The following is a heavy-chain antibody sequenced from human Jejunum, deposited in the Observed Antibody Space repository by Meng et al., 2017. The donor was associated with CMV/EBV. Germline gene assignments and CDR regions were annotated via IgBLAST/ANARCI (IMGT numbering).Heavy chain of an antibody. Sequence: QVQLMQSGAEVKAPGASMKVSCKSSGGSVNNYAFNWVRQSPGQGPEWMGGIIAIFKTPNYAQKFQGRLTFTADASTGTSYMELTSLTSEDTAVYYCARGFLNGYQPFDYWGQGTLVTVSS. D-gene: IGHD5-24*01. CDR2: IIAIFKTP. CDR3: ARGFLNGYQPFDY. V-gene: IGHV1-69*12. CDR1: GGSVNNYA. J-gene: IGHJ4*02.